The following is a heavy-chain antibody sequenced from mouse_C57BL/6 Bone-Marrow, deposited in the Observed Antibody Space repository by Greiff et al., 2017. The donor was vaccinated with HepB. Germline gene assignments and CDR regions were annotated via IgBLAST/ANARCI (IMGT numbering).Heavy chain of an antibody. Sequence: QVQLQQSGAELVRPGASVKLSCKASGYTFTDYYINWVKQRPGQGLEWIARIYPGSGNTYYNEKFKGKATLTAEKSSSTAYMQLSSLTSEDSAVYFCARDGGLRRYFDVWGTGTTVTVSS. CDR3: ARDGGLRRYFDV. J-gene: IGHJ1*03. CDR1: GYTFTDYY. V-gene: IGHV1-76*01. CDR2: IYPGSGNT. D-gene: IGHD2-4*01.